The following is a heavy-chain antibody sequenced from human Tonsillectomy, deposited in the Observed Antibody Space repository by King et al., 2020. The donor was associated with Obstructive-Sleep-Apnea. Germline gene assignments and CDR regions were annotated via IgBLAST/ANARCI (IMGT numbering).Heavy chain of an antibody. CDR2: INQDGSDK. D-gene: IGHD3-10*01. V-gene: IGHV3-7*01. J-gene: IGHJ4*02. CDR3: AREGEGSGIYSLWLAV. Sequence: QLVQSGGGLVQPGGSLRLSRAVPGFTFRSYWISWVRQAPGKGLEWVANINQDGSDKHYVDSVKGRFTISRDNAENSLYLQMNSLRVEDTAVYYCAREGEGSGIYSLWLAVWGQGTLVTVSS. CDR1: GFTFRSYW.